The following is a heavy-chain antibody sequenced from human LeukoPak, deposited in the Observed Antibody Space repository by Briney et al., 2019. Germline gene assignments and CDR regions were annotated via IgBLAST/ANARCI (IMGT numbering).Heavy chain of an antibody. CDR1: GFTFSDHY. Sequence: AGGSLRLSCAASGFTFSDHYMDWVRQAPGKGLEWVGRTRNKANSYTTEYAASVKGRFTISRDDSKNSLYLQMNSLKTEDTAVYYCARERTYYYYGMDVWGQGTTVTVSS. CDR2: TRNKANSYTT. CDR3: ARERTYYYYGMDV. V-gene: IGHV3-72*01. J-gene: IGHJ6*02.